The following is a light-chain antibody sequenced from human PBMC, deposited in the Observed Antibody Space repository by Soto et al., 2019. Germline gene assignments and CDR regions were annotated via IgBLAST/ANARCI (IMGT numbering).Light chain of an antibody. J-gene: IGLJ7*01. V-gene: IGLV2-14*01. CDR3: SSYTSSSTLD. Sequence: QSALTQPASVSGSPGQSITIACTGTSSDVGGYNYVSWYQQHPGKAPKLMIYDVSNRPSGVSNRFSGSKSGNTASLTISGLQAEDEPDYYCSSYTSSSTLDFGGGTQLTVL. CDR1: SSDVGGYNY. CDR2: DVS.